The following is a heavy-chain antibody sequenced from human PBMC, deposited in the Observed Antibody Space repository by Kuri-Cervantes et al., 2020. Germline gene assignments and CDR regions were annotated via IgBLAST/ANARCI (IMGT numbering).Heavy chain of an antibody. CDR1: GYIFTSYG. Sequence: ASVKVSCKASGYIFTSYGISWVRQAPGQGLEWMGWISDYNGNTNVAQKLQGRVTMTTDTSTTTAYMELRSLRSDDTAVYYCARLVTHYYYMDVWGKGTTVTVS. CDR2: ISDYNGNT. D-gene: IGHD4-23*01. CDR3: ARLVTHYYYMDV. J-gene: IGHJ6*03. V-gene: IGHV1-18*01.